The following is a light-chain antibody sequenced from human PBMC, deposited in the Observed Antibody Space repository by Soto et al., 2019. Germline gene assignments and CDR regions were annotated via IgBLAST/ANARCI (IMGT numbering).Light chain of an antibody. Sequence: EIVMTQSPATLSVSPGERATLSCRARQSVSSNLAWYQQKPGQAPRLLIYGASTRATGIPARFSGSGSGTECTLTISSLQSEDFGVYSCQQYNNWPLYTFGQGTKLEIK. CDR2: GAS. J-gene: IGKJ2*01. CDR3: QQYNNWPLYT. V-gene: IGKV3-15*01. CDR1: QSVSSN.